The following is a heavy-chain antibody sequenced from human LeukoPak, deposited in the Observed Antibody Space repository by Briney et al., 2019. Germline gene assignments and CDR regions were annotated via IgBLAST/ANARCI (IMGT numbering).Heavy chain of an antibody. V-gene: IGHV1-2*02. J-gene: IGHJ4*02. CDR1: GYTFTAYY. CDR2: IHPNSGGT. Sequence: ASVKVSCKASGYTFTAYYVHWVRQAPGQGLEWMGWIHPNSGGTKYAQNFQGRVTMTRDTSISTAYMELSSLRSDDTAVYYCAIELTVAGTSWGQGTLVTVSS. D-gene: IGHD6-19*01. CDR3: AIELTVAGTS.